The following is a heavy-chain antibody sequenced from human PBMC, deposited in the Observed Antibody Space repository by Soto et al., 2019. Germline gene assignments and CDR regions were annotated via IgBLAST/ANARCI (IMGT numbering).Heavy chain of an antibody. V-gene: IGHV3-49*03. CDR3: SRVMIVVVITLNDAFDI. Sequence: GGSLRLSCTASGFTFGDYAMSWFRQAPGKGLEWVGFIRSKAYGGTTEYAASVKGRFTIARDDSKSIAYLQMNSLKTEDTAVYYCSRVMIVVVITLNDAFDIWGQGTMVTV. D-gene: IGHD3-22*01. J-gene: IGHJ3*02. CDR1: GFTFGDYA. CDR2: IRSKAYGGTT.